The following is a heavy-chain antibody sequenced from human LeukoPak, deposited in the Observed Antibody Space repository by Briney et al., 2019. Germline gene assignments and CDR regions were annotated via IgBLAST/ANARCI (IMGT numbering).Heavy chain of an antibody. CDR1: GFSIGNYG. Sequence: GTSLRLSCGVSGFSIGNYGMHWIRQAPDKGLEWVAMISHDGGAKYYGDSVKGRLTISRDNSDNTLYLQMNSLRVEGTAVYYCARDWGSSGWYNWFDPWGQGILVTVSS. CDR2: ISHDGGAK. V-gene: IGHV3-30*03. D-gene: IGHD3-16*01. J-gene: IGHJ5*02. CDR3: ARDWGSSGWYNWFDP.